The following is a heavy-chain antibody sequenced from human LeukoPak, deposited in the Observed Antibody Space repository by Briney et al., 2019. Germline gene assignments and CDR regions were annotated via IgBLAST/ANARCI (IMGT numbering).Heavy chain of an antibody. V-gene: IGHV4-38-2*02. D-gene: IGHD5-24*01. CDR2: IYHSGST. J-gene: IGHJ4*02. CDR1: GYSISSGYY. CDR3: ARHRIAGDVLFDY. Sequence: SETLSLTCTVSGYSISSGYYWGWIRQPPGKGLEWIGGIYHSGSTYYNPSLKSRVTISVDTSKNQFSLKLSSVTAADTAMYYCARHRIAGDVLFDYWGQGTLVTVSS.